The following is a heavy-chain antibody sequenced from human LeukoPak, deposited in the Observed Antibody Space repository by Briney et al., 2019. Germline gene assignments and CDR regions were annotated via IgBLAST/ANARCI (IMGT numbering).Heavy chain of an antibody. J-gene: IGHJ4*02. CDR2: IYYSGST. Sequence: SETLSLTCTVSGGYIISYYWSWIRQPPGKGLEWIGYIYYSGSTNYNPSLKSRVTISVDTSKNQFSLKLTSVTAADTAVYYCARDLGDFDYWGQGTLVTVSS. CDR1: GGYIISYY. CDR3: ARDLGDFDY. V-gene: IGHV4-59*01. D-gene: IGHD7-27*01.